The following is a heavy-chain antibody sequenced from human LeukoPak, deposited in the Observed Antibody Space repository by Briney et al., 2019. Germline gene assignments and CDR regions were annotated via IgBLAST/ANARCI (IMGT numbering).Heavy chain of an antibody. CDR3: ARGRIVATIVPLGYYFDY. CDR2: IYYSGST. D-gene: IGHD5-12*01. CDR1: GGSFSGYY. J-gene: IGHJ4*02. V-gene: IGHV4-59*01. Sequence: RTSETLSLTCGVYGGSFSGYYWSWIRQPPGKGLEWIGYIYYSGSTNYNPSLKSRVTISVDTSKNQFSLKLSSVTAADTAVYYCARGRIVATIVPLGYYFDYWGQGTLVTVSS.